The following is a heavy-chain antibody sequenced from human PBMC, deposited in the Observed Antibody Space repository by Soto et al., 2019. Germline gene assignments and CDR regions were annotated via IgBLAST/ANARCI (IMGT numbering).Heavy chain of an antibody. J-gene: IGHJ4*02. D-gene: IGHD3-22*01. V-gene: IGHV3-15*01. Sequence: GGSLRLSCSASGFTFSNAWMSWVRPAPGKGLEWVGRIKGEADGGTTDYAAPVKGRITISRDHSKDTLYLQMNSLKTEDTAVYYCTTGLSNGYYNFDYWGQGTPVTSPQ. CDR3: TTGLSNGYYNFDY. CDR2: IKGEADGGTT. CDR1: GFTFSNAW.